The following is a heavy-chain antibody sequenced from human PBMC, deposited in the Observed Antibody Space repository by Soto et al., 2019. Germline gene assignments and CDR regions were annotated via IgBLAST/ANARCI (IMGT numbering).Heavy chain of an antibody. Sequence: SETLSLTCTVSGGSISSYYWSWIRQPPGKGLEWIGYIYYSGSTNYNPSLKSRVTISVDTSKNQFSLKLSSVTAADTAVYYCAREKFRYSSGWYGRYFDYWGQGTPVTVSS. D-gene: IGHD6-19*01. CDR3: AREKFRYSSGWYGRYFDY. J-gene: IGHJ4*02. V-gene: IGHV4-59*01. CDR1: GGSISSYY. CDR2: IYYSGST.